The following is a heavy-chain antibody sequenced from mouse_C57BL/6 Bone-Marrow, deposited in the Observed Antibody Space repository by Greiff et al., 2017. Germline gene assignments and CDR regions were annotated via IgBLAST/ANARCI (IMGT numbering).Heavy chain of an antibody. V-gene: IGHV14-4*01. J-gene: IGHJ4*01. CDR2: IDPENGDT. D-gene: IGHD2-4*01. CDR1: GFNIKDDY. CDR3: TPIYYEAMDY. Sequence: VQLQQSGAELVRPGASVTLSCTASGFNIKDDYMHWVKQRPEQGLEWIGWIDPENGDTEYASKFQGKATITADTSSNTAYLQLSSLTSEDTAVYYCTPIYYEAMDYWGQGTSVTVSS.